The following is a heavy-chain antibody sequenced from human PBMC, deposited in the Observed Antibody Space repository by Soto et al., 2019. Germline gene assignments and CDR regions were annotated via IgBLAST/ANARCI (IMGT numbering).Heavy chain of an antibody. Sequence: QVQLAESGGGVVQPGRSLTITCAASGFTLGTYGMHWVRQAPGKGLEWVAVISNDGGDKYYSDSVMGRFPISRDNSKNTLFLQMNSLRAEDTAVYFCAKEFFDSSGFYPSLDALDIWGQGTVVTVSS. CDR1: GFTLGTYG. V-gene: IGHV3-30*18. CDR3: AKEFFDSSGFYPSLDALDI. D-gene: IGHD3-22*01. CDR2: ISNDGGDK. J-gene: IGHJ3*02.